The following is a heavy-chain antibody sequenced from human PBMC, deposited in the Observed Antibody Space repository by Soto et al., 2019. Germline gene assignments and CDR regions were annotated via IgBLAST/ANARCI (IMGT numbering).Heavy chain of an antibody. J-gene: IGHJ4*02. D-gene: IGHD1-26*01. CDR1: GFTFSSYW. CDR3: ARGGGTSWH. Sequence: PGGSLRLSCAASGFTFSSYWMHWVRQAPGKGLVWVSRVNSDGSSTNYADSVKGRFTISRDNAKNTLYLQMDGLRAEDTAVYYCARGGGTSWHWGQGTLVTVSS. V-gene: IGHV3-74*01. CDR2: VNSDGSST.